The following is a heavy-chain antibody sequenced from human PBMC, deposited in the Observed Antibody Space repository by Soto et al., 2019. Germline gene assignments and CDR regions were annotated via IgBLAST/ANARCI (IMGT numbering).Heavy chain of an antibody. D-gene: IGHD4-17*01. CDR2: IYPSDPDT. V-gene: IGHV5-51*01. Sequence: GESLKISCQVSGYTFTIYWIGWVRQMPGKGLEWMGIIYPSDPDTRYSPSFQGQVTISADQSINTAYLQWDSLKASDTAIYYCARPANTVADHFDLWGQGTPVIVSS. J-gene: IGHJ4*02. CDR3: ARPANTVADHFDL. CDR1: GYTFTIYW.